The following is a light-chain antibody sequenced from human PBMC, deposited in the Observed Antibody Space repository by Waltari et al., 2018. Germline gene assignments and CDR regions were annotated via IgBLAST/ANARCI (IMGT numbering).Light chain of an antibody. Sequence: QSVLTQPPSTSGAPGPRVAISCSGSSSNIGSNYVYWSQPLPRTAPKPLIYRNNPRPSVVPDSVSCSNAGTTSSLAISGLRSEDESDYYCAVWDDSLSGPVLGGGTKLTVL. CDR1: SSNIGSNY. CDR2: RNN. CDR3: AVWDDSLSGPV. J-gene: IGLJ3*02. V-gene: IGLV1-47*01.